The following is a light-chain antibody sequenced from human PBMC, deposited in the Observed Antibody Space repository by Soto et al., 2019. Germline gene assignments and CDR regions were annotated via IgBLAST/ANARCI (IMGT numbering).Light chain of an antibody. CDR3: QQYNNWPWT. J-gene: IGKJ1*01. CDR2: GAS. CDR1: QSVSSN. Sequence: EIVMTQSPATLSVSPGDRATLSCRASQSVSSNLAWYQQKPGQAPRVLIYGASTRATGIPARFSGSGSGTEFTLTISSLQSEDSAVYYCQQYNNWPWTFGQGIKVELK. V-gene: IGKV3-15*01.